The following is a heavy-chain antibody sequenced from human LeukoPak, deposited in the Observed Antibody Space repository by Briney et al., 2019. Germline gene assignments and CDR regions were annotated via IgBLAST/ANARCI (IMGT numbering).Heavy chain of an antibody. CDR3: ARRGFCSGGSCYSAPFDS. CDR2: IYPGDSDT. Sequence: GESLKISCKSSGYTFTSYWIGWVRQMPGKGLEWMEIIYPGDSDTRYSPSFQGQVTISADKSLSTAYLQWSSLKASDTAIYYCARRGFCSGGSCYSAPFDSWGQGTLVTVSS. CDR1: GYTFTSYW. V-gene: IGHV5-51*01. J-gene: IGHJ4*02. D-gene: IGHD2-15*01.